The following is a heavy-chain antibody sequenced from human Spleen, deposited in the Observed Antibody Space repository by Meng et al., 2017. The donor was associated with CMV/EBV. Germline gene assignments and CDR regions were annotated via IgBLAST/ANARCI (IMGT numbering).Heavy chain of an antibody. CDR3: ARRKYSGSQTLDY. D-gene: IGHD1-26*01. CDR2: INHSGSI. J-gene: IGHJ4*02. CDR1: GGSLRAYY. Sequence: SETLSLTCAVYGGSLRAYYWTWIRQSPGKGLEWIGEINHSGSINYNPSLKSRVTISVDTSKNQFSLKLTSVTAADTAVYYCARRKYSGSQTLDYWGQGTLVTVSS. V-gene: IGHV4-34*01.